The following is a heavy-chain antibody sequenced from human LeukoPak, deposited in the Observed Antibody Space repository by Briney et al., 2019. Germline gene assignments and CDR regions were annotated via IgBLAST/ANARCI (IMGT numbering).Heavy chain of an antibody. D-gene: IGHD2-8*02. CDR3: AEVRCTGLGAFDI. CDR1: GGTFSSYV. CDR2: IIPILGIA. Sequence: GASVKVSCKDSGGTFSSYVISWVRQAPGQGLEWMGRIIPILGIANYAQKFQGRVTITADKSTSTAYMELSSLRSEDTAVYYCAEVRCTGLGAFDIWGQGTTVTVSS. J-gene: IGHJ3*02. V-gene: IGHV1-69*04.